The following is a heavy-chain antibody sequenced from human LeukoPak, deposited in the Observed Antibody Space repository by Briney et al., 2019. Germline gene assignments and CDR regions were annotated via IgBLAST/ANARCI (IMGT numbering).Heavy chain of an antibody. V-gene: IGHV3-33*01. CDR3: ARELVGAIPGLGY. CDR1: GFTFSSYG. CDR2: IWYDGSNK. J-gene: IGHJ4*02. Sequence: GGSLRLSCAASGFTFSSYGMHWVRQAPGKGLEWVAVIWYDGSNKYYADSVKGRFTISRDNSKNTLYLQMNSLRAEDTAVYYCARELVGAIPGLGYWGQGTLVTVSS. D-gene: IGHD1-26*01.